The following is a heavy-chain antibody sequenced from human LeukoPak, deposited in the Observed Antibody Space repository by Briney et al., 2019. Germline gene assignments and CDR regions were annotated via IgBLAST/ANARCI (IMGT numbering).Heavy chain of an antibody. CDR1: GGPFSSYA. V-gene: IGHV1-69*06. J-gene: IGHJ4*02. CDR2: IIPIFGTA. D-gene: IGHD2-2*01. Sequence: SVKVSCNASGGPFSSYAISWGRQAPGQGLGWRGGIIPIFGTANYAQKLQVRVTITADKSTSTAYMELSSLRSEDTAVYYCAREVVSHCSSTSCHHPFDYWGQGTLVTVSS. CDR3: AREVVSHCSSTSCHHPFDY.